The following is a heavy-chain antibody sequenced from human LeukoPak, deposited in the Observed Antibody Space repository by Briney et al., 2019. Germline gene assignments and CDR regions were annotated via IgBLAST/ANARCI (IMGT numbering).Heavy chain of an antibody. CDR3: ASGWDYYDSSVYSLRVYYYHYMDV. Sequence: GESLKISCKGSGYSFNSHWIGWVRQMPGKGLEWMGIIHPGDSDTRYSPSFQGQVTISADKSISTAYLQWSSLKASDTAMYYCASGWDYYDSSVYSLRVYYYHYMDVWGKGTTVTVSS. V-gene: IGHV5-51*01. CDR1: GYSFNSHW. J-gene: IGHJ6*03. D-gene: IGHD3-22*01. CDR2: IHPGDSDT.